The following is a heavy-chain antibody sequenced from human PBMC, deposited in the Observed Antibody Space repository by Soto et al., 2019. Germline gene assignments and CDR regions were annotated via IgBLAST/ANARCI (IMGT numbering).Heavy chain of an antibody. V-gene: IGHV4-30-2*01. D-gene: IGHD3-10*01. Sequence: SETLSLTCAVSGGSISSGGYSWSWIRQPPGKGLEWIGYIYHSGSTYYNPSLKSRVTISVDRSKNQFSLKLSSVTAADTAVYYCARAYGSGSYWFDPWGQGTLVTVSS. CDR3: ARAYGSGSYWFDP. J-gene: IGHJ5*02. CDR1: GGSISSGGYS. CDR2: IYHSGST.